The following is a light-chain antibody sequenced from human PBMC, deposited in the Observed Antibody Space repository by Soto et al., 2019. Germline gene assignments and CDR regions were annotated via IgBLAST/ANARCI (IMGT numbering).Light chain of an antibody. J-gene: IGKJ1*01. V-gene: IGKV3-11*01. CDR2: DVS. Sequence: EIGVTHSPATLSMSPGEIATLSCRASQSVSSSYLIWYQQKPGQAPRLLIYDVSNRATGIPARFSGSGSGTDFTLTISSLEPEDFAVYYCQQRSNWPRTFGQGTMVDIK. CDR1: QSVSSSY. CDR3: QQRSNWPRT.